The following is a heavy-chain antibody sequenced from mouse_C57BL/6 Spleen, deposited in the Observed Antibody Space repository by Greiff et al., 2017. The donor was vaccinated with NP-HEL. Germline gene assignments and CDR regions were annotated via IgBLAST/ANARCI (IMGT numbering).Heavy chain of an antibody. CDR3: ARGEDGYRLDYYAMDY. Sequence: QVQLQQPGAELVRPGSSVKLSCKASGYTFTSYWMHWVKQRPIQGLEWIGNIDPSDSETHYNQKFKDKATLTVDKSSSTAYMQLSSLTSEDSAVYYCARGEDGYRLDYYAMDYWGQGTSVTVSS. V-gene: IGHV1-52*01. CDR2: IDPSDSET. D-gene: IGHD2-3*01. J-gene: IGHJ4*01. CDR1: GYTFTSYW.